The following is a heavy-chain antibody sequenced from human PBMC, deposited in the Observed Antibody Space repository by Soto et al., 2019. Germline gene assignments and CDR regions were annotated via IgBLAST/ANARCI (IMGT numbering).Heavy chain of an antibody. Sequence: SVKVYCKSSVCTYSSYAIIWLRQAHGQGLEWMGGIIPIFGTANYAQKFQGRVTITADKSTSTAYMELSSLRSEDTFVYYCARGIVTEAGTHKWGQGTL. V-gene: IGHV1-69*06. CDR1: VCTYSSYA. D-gene: IGHD6-13*01. CDR2: IIPIFGTA. J-gene: IGHJ4*02. CDR3: ARGIVTEAGTHK.